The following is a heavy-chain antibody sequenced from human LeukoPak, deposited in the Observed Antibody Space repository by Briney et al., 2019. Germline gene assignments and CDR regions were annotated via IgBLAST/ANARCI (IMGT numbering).Heavy chain of an antibody. V-gene: IGHV3-74*01. CDR2: INSDGSST. J-gene: IGHJ4*02. CDR3: AREDDFWSGYIDY. CDR1: GFTFSSYW. D-gene: IGHD3-3*01. Sequence: GSLRLSCAASGFTFSSYWMHWVRQAPGKGLVWVSRINSDGSSTSYADSVKGRFTISRDNAKNTLYLQMNSLRAEDTAVYYCAREDDFWSGYIDYWGQGTLVTVSS.